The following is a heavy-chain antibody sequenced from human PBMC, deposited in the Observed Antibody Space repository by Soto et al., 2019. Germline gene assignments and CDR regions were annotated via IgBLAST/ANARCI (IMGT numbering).Heavy chain of an antibody. V-gene: IGHV3-21*01. CDR3: VRSGTARLLRHSWFDT. D-gene: IGHD2-21*01. J-gene: IGHJ5*02. CDR1: GFTFNTYD. CDR2: ITTSSAYI. Sequence: PGGSLRLSCAASGFTFNTYDMNWVRQAPGKGLEWVSSITTSSAYIYYADSLKGRITISRDNAKNSLFLQVNSLRAEDTAVYYCVRSGTARLLRHSWFDTWGQGTLVTVSS.